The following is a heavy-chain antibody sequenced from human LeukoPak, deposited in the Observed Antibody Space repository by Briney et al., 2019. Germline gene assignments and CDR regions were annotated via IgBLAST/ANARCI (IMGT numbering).Heavy chain of an antibody. CDR3: AREAPYYDFWSGPSEGY. CDR2: IYSDGRT. J-gene: IGHJ4*02. Sequence: PGGSLRLSCAASGVTVSSNYISWVRQAPEKGLEWVSVIYSDGRTYYTDSVKGRFTISRDNAKNSLYLQMNSLRAEDTAVYYCAREAPYYDFWSGPSEGYWGQGTLVTVSS. D-gene: IGHD3-3*01. CDR1: GVTVSSNY. V-gene: IGHV3-53*01.